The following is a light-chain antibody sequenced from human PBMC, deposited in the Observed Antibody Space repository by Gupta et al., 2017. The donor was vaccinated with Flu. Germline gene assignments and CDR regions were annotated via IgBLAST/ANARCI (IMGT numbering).Light chain of an antibody. V-gene: IGKV4-1*01. J-gene: IGKJ1*01. Sequence: LGERATLNCRSSQSLFYSSNNRNYLAWFQQKPGQPPKLLFYWASTRESGVPDRFNDSGFETGFTLTISSRQAEDLAVYYCQQYVYNPPWTFGQGTKVEIK. CDR1: QSLFYSSNNRNY. CDR2: WAS. CDR3: QQYVYNPPWT.